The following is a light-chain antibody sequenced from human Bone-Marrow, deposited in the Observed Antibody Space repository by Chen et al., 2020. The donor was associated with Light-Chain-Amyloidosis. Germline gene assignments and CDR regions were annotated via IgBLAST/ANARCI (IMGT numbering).Light chain of an antibody. CDR2: LGS. CDR1: QSLLHINGYDY. CDR3: MQTLQTPT. J-gene: IGKJ1*01. V-gene: IGKV2-28*01. Sequence: DIVMTQSLLSLAVSPGEPASFSCWSSQSLLHINGYDYLNWYLQKPGQSPQLLIYLGSNRASGVPDRFSGSGSGTDFTLKVSRVEAEDVGVYYCMQTLQTPTFGQGTKVEIK.